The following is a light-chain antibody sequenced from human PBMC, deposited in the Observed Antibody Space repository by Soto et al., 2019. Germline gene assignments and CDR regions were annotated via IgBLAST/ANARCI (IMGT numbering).Light chain of an antibody. CDR2: GAS. CDR1: QSVSSNF. CDR3: QQYGSSSWT. V-gene: IGKV3-20*01. J-gene: IGKJ1*01. Sequence: EIVLTQSPGTLSLSPGERATLSCRASQSVSSNFLAWYQQKPGQAPRLLIYGASSRATGIPDRFSGSGSGTDFTLTISRLEPEDFAVYYCQQYGSSSWTFGKGTKVESK.